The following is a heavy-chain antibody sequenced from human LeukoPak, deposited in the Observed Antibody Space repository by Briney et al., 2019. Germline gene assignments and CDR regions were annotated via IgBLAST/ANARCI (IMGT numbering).Heavy chain of an antibody. CDR1: GFTFSSYA. Sequence: PGRSLRLSCAASGFTFSSYAMHWVRQAPGKGLEWVAVISYDGSNKYYADSVKGRFTISRDNSKNTLYLQMNGLRAEDTAVYYCARDPPSEQWPPLQYFQHWGQGTLATVSS. CDR2: ISYDGSNK. V-gene: IGHV3-30-3*01. CDR3: ARDPPSEQWPPLQYFQH. D-gene: IGHD6-19*01. J-gene: IGHJ1*01.